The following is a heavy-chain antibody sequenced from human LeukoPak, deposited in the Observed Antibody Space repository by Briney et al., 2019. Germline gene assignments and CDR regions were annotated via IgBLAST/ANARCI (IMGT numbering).Heavy chain of an antibody. CDR3: AREEGRYCSSTSCSPDWYFDL. V-gene: IGHV1-18*01. Sequence: VASVKVSCKASGYTFTSYGISGVRQAPGQGLEWMGWISAYNGNTNYAQKLQGRVTMTTDTSTSTAYMELRSLRSDDTAVYYCAREEGRYCSSTSCSPDWYFDLWGRGTLVTVSS. CDR1: GYTFTSYG. D-gene: IGHD2-2*01. J-gene: IGHJ2*01. CDR2: ISAYNGNT.